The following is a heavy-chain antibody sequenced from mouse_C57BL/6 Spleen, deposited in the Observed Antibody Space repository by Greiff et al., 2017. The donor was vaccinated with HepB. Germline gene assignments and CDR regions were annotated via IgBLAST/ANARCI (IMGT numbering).Heavy chain of an antibody. Sequence: VKLQQPGAELVMPGASVKLSCKASGYTFTSYWMHWVKQRPGQGLEWIGEIDPSDSYTNYNQKFKGKSTLTVDKSSSTAYMQLSSLTSEDSAVYYCARSNSRYWYVDVWGTGTTVTVAS. D-gene: IGHD2-5*01. V-gene: IGHV1-69*01. CDR2: IDPSDSYT. CDR3: ARSNSRYWYVDV. CDR1: GYTFTSYW. J-gene: IGHJ1*03.